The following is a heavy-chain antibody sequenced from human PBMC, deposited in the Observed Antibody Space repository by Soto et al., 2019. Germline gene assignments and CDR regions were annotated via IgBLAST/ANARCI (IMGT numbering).Heavy chain of an antibody. CDR2: ISDSSSYI. Sequence: GGSLRLSCAATGFTFSTYSMNWVRQAPGKGLEWVSSISDSSSYIYYADSVKGRFTISRDNAKNSLYLQMNSLRAEDTAVYYCARYDSSGYYWPYYYYGMDVWGQGTTVTVSS. V-gene: IGHV3-21*01. D-gene: IGHD3-22*01. CDR3: ARYDSSGYYWPYYYYGMDV. CDR1: GFTFSTYS. J-gene: IGHJ6*02.